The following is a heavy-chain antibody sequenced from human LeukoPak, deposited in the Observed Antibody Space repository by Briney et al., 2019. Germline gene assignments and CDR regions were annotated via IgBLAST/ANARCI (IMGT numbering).Heavy chain of an antibody. CDR3: ARVDSSWGNFDY. V-gene: IGHV7-4-1*02. CDR2: INTNTGNP. CDR1: GYTFTAHD. D-gene: IGHD6-13*01. J-gene: IGHJ4*02. Sequence: GASVKVSCKTSGYTFTAHDIFWARQAAGQGLEWMGWINTNTGNPRYAQGFTGRFVFSLDTSVSTAYLQISSLKAEDTAVYYCARVDSSWGNFDYWGQGTLVTVSS.